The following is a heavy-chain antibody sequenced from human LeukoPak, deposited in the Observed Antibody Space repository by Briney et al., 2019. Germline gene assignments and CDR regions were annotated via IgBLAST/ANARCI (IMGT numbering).Heavy chain of an antibody. CDR3: TRSPPPGATAYGVVDL. V-gene: IGHV4-34*01. Sequence: SSETLSLTCAVYGGSFSGYYWSWIRQPPGKGLEWIGEINHSGSTNYNPSLKSRVTISIDTSKNQFSLKLRSVTAADTALYYCTRSPPPGATAYGVVDLWGQGTLVTVSS. J-gene: IGHJ4*02. CDR2: INHSGST. D-gene: IGHD2-2*01. CDR1: GGSFSGYY.